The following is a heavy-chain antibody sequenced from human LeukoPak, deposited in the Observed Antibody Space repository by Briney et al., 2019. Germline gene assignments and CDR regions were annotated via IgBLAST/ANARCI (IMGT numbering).Heavy chain of an antibody. D-gene: IGHD5-24*01. CDR2: IYHSGST. CDR1: GYSISSGYY. V-gene: IGHV4-38-2*02. CDR3: ARGREMATIEIEIMAFDP. Sequence: SETLSLTCTVSGYSISSGYYWGWIRQPPGKGLEWIGSIYHSGSTYYNPSLKSRVTISVDTSKNQFSLKLSSVTAADTAVYYCARGREMATIEIEIMAFDPWGQGTLVTVSS. J-gene: IGHJ5*02.